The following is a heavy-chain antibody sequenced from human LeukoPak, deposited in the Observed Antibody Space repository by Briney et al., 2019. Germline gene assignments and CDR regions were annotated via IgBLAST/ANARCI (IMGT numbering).Heavy chain of an antibody. D-gene: IGHD1-1*01. V-gene: IGHV4-59*01. J-gene: IGHJ4*02. CDR2: IYYSGST. CDR1: GGSISSYY. CDR3: ARDGPNWRTFDY. Sequence: SETLSLTCTVSGGSISSYYWSWIRQPPGKGLEWIGYIYYSGSTNYNPSLKSRVTISVDTSKNQFSLKLSSVTAADTAVYYCARDGPNWRTFDYWGQGTLVTVSS.